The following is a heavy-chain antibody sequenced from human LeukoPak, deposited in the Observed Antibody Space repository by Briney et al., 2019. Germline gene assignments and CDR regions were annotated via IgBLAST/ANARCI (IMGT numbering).Heavy chain of an antibody. V-gene: IGHV3-48*03. CDR3: ARDNYGDFFDY. Sequence: GGSLRLSCAASGFTFSSYGMNWVRQAPGKGLEWVSYISSSGSTIYYADSVKGRFTISRDNAKNSLYLQMNSLRAEDTAVYYCARDNYGDFFDYWGQGTLVTVSS. CDR1: GFTFSSYG. D-gene: IGHD4-17*01. CDR2: ISSSGSTI. J-gene: IGHJ4*02.